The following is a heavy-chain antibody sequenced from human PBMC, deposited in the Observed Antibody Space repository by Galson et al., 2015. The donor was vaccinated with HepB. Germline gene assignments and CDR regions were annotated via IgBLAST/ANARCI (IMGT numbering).Heavy chain of an antibody. D-gene: IGHD6-13*01. V-gene: IGHV4-34*01. CDR2: ISHSGST. CDR1: GGSFSGYY. J-gene: IGHJ3*02. Sequence: ETLSLTCAVHGGSFSGYYWSWIRHTPGKGPEWIGEISHSGSTNYNPSLKSRATISEDTSKKQFSLKVNSVTVADTAVYYCARLYEGGSSWFHGRPFDIWGQGTMVTVSS. CDR3: ARLYEGGSSWFHGRPFDI.